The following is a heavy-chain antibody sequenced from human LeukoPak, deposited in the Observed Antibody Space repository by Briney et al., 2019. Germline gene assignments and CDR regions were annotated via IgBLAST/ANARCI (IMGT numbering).Heavy chain of an antibody. D-gene: IGHD2-2*02. CDR1: GGSISSSSYY. J-gene: IGHJ3*02. Sequence: PSETLSLTCTVSGGSISSSSYYWGWIRQPPGKGLEWIGSIYYSGSTHYNPSLKSRVTISVDTSKNQFSLKLSSVTAADTAVYYCARRGAGYCSSTGCYTDAFDIWGQGTMVTVSS. CDR2: IYYSGST. V-gene: IGHV4-39*01. CDR3: ARRGAGYCSSTGCYTDAFDI.